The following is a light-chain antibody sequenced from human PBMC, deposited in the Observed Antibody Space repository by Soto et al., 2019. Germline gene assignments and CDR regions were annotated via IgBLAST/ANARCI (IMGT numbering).Light chain of an antibody. V-gene: IGKV3-15*01. CDR3: QQYNKWPRA. CDR2: GAS. Sequence: EIVMTQSPSTLYISPPGRATVPCTATQSVSSSLAWYQQKPGQAPGLRIYGASSRATGMAARVSGSGSGTEFTLTISSLQSEDFAVYYCQQYNKWPRAFGQGTKVDIK. J-gene: IGKJ1*01. CDR1: QSVSSS.